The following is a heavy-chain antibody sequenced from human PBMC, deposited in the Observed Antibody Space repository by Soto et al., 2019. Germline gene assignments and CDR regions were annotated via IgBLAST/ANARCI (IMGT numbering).Heavy chain of an antibody. D-gene: IGHD6-19*01. CDR3: AKESMQWLVFDY. CDR2: ISGSGGST. CDR1: GFTFSSYA. V-gene: IGHV3-23*04. Sequence: EVQLVESGGGLVKPGGSLRLSCAASGFTFSSYAMSWVRQAPGKGLEWVSAISGSGGSTYYADSVKGRFTISRDNSKNTLYLHMNGGRAGDTAVYYCAKESMQWLVFDYWGQGTLVPVSS. J-gene: IGHJ4*02.